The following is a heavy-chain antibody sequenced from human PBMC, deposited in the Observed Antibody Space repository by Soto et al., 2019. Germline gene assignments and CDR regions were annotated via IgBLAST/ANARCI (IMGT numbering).Heavy chain of an antibody. Sequence: PGGSLRLSCAASGFTFSSYSMNWVRQAPGKGLEWVSYISSSSSTIYYADSVKGRFTISRDNAKNSLYLQMNSLRAEDTAVYYCAREKILEWLQRDSSLDYWGQGTLVTVSS. CDR1: GFTFSSYS. V-gene: IGHV3-48*01. J-gene: IGHJ4*02. CDR3: AREKILEWLQRDSSLDY. CDR2: ISSSSSTI. D-gene: IGHD3-3*01.